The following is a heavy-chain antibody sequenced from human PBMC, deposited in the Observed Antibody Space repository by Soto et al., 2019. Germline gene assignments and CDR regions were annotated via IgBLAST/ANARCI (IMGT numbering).Heavy chain of an antibody. CDR1: GGSISSYY. J-gene: IGHJ5*02. CDR2: IYYSGST. D-gene: IGHD4-4*01. Sequence: SETLSLTCTVSGGSISSYYWSWIRQPPGKGLEWIGYIYYSGSTYYNPSLKSRVTISVDTSKNQFSLKLSSVTAADTAVYYCARDYSNYHNWFDPWGQGTLVTVAS. V-gene: IGHV4-59*12. CDR3: ARDYSNYHNWFDP.